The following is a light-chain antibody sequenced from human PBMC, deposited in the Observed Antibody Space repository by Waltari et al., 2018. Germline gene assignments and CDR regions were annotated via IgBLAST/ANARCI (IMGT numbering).Light chain of an antibody. Sequence: SYELTQPPSVSVSPGKTVSITCPGDSLGDKVPSWYQQNPGQSPVMVIYQDTQRPSGIPERFSGSNSGNTATLTISGTQIMDEADYYCQTWDGSTAVFGGGTKVTVL. CDR2: QDT. CDR1: SLGDKV. J-gene: IGLJ3*02. V-gene: IGLV3-1*01. CDR3: QTWDGSTAV.